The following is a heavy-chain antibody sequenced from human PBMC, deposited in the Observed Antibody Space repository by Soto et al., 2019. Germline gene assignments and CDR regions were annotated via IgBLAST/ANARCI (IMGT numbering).Heavy chain of an antibody. D-gene: IGHD6-13*01. CDR3: GSYSSSAGPPFDY. CDR2: IYYSGST. J-gene: IGHJ4*02. CDR1: GGSISSSSYY. Sequence: QLQLQESGPGLVKPSETLSLTCTVSGGSISSSSYYWGWIRQPPGKGLEWIGSIYYSGSTYYNPSLKSRVTISVDTSKNQFSLKLSSVTAADTAVYYCGSYSSSAGPPFDYWGQGTLVTVSS. V-gene: IGHV4-39*01.